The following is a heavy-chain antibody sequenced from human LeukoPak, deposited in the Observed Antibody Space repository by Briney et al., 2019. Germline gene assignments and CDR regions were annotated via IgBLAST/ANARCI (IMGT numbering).Heavy chain of an antibody. J-gene: IGHJ4*02. D-gene: IGHD3-3*01. CDR3: ARDLWSGYWYFDY. Sequence: ASVKVSCKASGYTFTSYGISWVRQAPGQGLEWMGWINPNSGGTNYAQKFQGRVTMTRDTSISTAYMELSRLRSDDTAVYYCARDLWSGYWYFDYWGQGTLVTVSS. CDR1: GYTFTSYG. V-gene: IGHV1-2*02. CDR2: INPNSGGT.